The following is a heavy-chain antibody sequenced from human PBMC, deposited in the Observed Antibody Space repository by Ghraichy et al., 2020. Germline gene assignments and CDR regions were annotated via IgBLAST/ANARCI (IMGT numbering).Heavy chain of an antibody. D-gene: IGHD2-2*03. CDR3: ARHLRMLDIVVVPAAQRYRYYGMDV. Sequence: SQTLSLTCTVSGGSISSYYWSWIRQPPGKGLEWIGYIYYSGSTNYNPSLKSRVTISVDTSKNQFSLKLSSVTAADTAVYYCARHLRMLDIVVVPAAQRYRYYGMDVWGQGTTVTVSS. CDR2: IYYSGST. V-gene: IGHV4-59*08. CDR1: GGSISSYY. J-gene: IGHJ6*02.